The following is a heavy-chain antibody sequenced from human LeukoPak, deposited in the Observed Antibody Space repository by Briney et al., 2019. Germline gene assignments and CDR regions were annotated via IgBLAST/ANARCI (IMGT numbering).Heavy chain of an antibody. Sequence: GGSLRLSCAASGFSFSNYWMHWVRHAPGKGLVWVSRIKTDGSETSYADSVKGRFTISRDNARNTVFLQLNSLRADDTGVYYCARDSAVPGGGFDPWGQGTLVTVSS. V-gene: IGHV3-74*01. J-gene: IGHJ5*02. D-gene: IGHD6-19*01. CDR3: ARDSAVPGGGFDP. CDR2: IKTDGSET. CDR1: GFSFSNYW.